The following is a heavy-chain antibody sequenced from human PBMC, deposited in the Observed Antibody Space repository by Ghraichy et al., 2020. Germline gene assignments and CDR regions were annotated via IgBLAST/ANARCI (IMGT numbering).Heavy chain of an antibody. CDR2: INSDGSST. J-gene: IGHJ6*03. CDR3: ARDQVRFLEWLSLYYYYYYMDV. V-gene: IGHV3-74*01. D-gene: IGHD3-3*01. Sequence: GESLNISCAASGFTFSSYWMHWVRQAPGKGLVWVSRINSDGSSTSYADSVKGRFTISRDNAKNTLYLQMNSLRAEDTAVYYCARDQVRFLEWLSLYYYYYYMDVWGKGTTVTVSS. CDR1: GFTFSSYW.